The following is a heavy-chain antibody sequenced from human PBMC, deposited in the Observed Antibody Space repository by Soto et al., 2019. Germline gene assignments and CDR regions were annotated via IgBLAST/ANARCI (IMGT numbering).Heavy chain of an antibody. V-gene: IGHV3-66*01. CDR3: ARYSSSSGNYYYYMDV. CDR2: IYGGVTT. Sequence: EVQLVESGGGLVQPGGSLRLSCAASGFTVFSNYMSWVRQAPGKGLEWVSVIYGGVTTYYADSVKGRFTISRDNSKNTLYRQMNSLRAEDTAVYYCARYSSSSGNYYYYMDVWGKGTTVTVSS. J-gene: IGHJ6*03. D-gene: IGHD6-6*01. CDR1: GFTVFSNY.